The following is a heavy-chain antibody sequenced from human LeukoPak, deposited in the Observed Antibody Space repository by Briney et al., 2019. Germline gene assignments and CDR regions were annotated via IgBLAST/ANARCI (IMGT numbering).Heavy chain of an antibody. J-gene: IGHJ5*02. CDR3: ARDSYVSGSGSPNWFDP. V-gene: IGHV3-21*06. D-gene: IGHD3-10*01. Sequence: GGSLRLSGAASGFGLSSYYMTWVRQAPGKGLEWVASISSGRNFINYADSVRGRFTISRDNAKNSVYLQMNSLRVEDTAIYYCARDSYVSGSGSPNWFDPWGQGTLVTVSS. CDR2: ISSGRNFI. CDR1: GFGLSSYY.